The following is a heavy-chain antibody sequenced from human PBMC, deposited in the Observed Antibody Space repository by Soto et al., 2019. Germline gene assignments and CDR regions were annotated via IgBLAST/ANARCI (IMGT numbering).Heavy chain of an antibody. Sequence: VGSLRLSCAASGFTLSRYGMHCVRQAPGKGLEWVAVIWFDGSNKNYADSVKGRFTVSKDNSKNTLYLQMDGLGAEDTAVYYCARAYDTSAYPYFDYWGQGTLVTVSS. CDR2: IWFDGSNK. CDR1: GFTLSRYG. J-gene: IGHJ4*02. V-gene: IGHV3-33*01. CDR3: ARAYDTSAYPYFDY. D-gene: IGHD3-22*01.